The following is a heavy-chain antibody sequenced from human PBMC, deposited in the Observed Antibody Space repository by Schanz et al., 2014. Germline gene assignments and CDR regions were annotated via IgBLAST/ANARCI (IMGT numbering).Heavy chain of an antibody. J-gene: IGHJ3*02. CDR3: AKGRFGELSAFDI. CDR1: GFAFSSFA. Sequence: EEQLVESGGGLVKPGGSLRLSCVASGFAFSSFAMTWVRQAPGRGLEWVSAISGSGGSTYYADSVKGRFTISRDNSKNTLYLQMNSLRAEDTAVYYCAKGRFGELSAFDIWGQGTMVTVSS. CDR2: ISGSGGST. D-gene: IGHD3-10*01. V-gene: IGHV3-23*04.